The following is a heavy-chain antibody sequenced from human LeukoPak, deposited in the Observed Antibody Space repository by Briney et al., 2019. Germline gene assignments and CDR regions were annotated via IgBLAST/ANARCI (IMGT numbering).Heavy chain of an antibody. V-gene: IGHV3-9*01. Sequence: PGRSLRLSCIASGFTFDDYAMHWARQAPGKGLEWVSSISWNGGSIGYADSVKGRFTISRDDAKNSLYLQMNSLGPEDAALYYCAKDIAPPSSGTFDYWGQGTLVTVSS. D-gene: IGHD6-19*01. J-gene: IGHJ4*02. CDR1: GFTFDDYA. CDR3: AKDIAPPSSGTFDY. CDR2: ISWNGGSI.